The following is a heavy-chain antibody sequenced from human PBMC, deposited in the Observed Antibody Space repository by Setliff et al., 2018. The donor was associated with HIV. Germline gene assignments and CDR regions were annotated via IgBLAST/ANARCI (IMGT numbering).Heavy chain of an antibody. V-gene: IGHV3-11*04. Sequence: GGSLRLSCVASGFTVISKSMSWVRQAPGKGLEWVSYISSSGNTIYYDYADSVKGRFTVSRDKAKNSLNLQMNSLRAEDTAAYYCARGFAQGFDYWGQGTLVTVSS. CDR3: ARGFAQGFDY. J-gene: IGHJ4*02. D-gene: IGHD2-21*01. CDR1: GFTVISKS. CDR2: ISSSGNTI.